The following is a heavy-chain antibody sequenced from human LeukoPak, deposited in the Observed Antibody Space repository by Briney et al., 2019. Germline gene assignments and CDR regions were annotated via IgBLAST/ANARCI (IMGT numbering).Heavy chain of an antibody. V-gene: IGHV4-34*01. D-gene: IGHD3-22*01. CDR1: GGSFSGYY. CDR2: INHSGST. Sequence: PSETLSLTCAVYGGSFSGYYWSWIRQPPGKGLEWIGEINHSGSTNYNPSLKSRVTIPVDTSKNQFSLKLSSVTAADTAVYYCARGIVVVVDAFDIWGQGTMVTVSS. CDR3: ARGIVVVVDAFDI. J-gene: IGHJ3*02.